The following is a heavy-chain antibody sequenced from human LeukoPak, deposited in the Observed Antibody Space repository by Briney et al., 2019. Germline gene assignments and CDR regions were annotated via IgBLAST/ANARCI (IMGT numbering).Heavy chain of an antibody. CDR1: GYSFTSYW. CDR3: ARLGGSGWYVDY. J-gene: IGHJ4*02. CDR2: IYPGDSDT. V-gene: IGHV5-51*01. D-gene: IGHD6-19*01. Sequence: LGESLKISCQGSGYSFTSYWIGWVRQMPGKGLEWMGIIYPGDSDTRYSPSFQGQVTISADNSISTAFLKWSSLEASDTAMYYCARLGGSGWYVDYWSQGTLVSVPA.